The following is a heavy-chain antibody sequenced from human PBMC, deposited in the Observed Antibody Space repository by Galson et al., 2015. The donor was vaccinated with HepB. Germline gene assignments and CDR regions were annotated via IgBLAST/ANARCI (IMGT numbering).Heavy chain of an antibody. Sequence: SLRLSCAASGFTFSRYAMHWVRQAPGKGLEYVSAISSNGGSTYYADSVKGRFTISRDNSKNTLYLQMSSLRAEDTAVYYCVKSRGSGSYYNLFDYWGQGTLVTVSS. CDR2: ISSNGGST. J-gene: IGHJ4*02. V-gene: IGHV3-64D*06. CDR1: GFTFSRYA. CDR3: VKSRGSGSYYNLFDY. D-gene: IGHD3-10*01.